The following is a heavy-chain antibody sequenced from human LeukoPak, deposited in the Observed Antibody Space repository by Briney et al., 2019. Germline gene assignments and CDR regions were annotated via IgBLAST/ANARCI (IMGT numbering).Heavy chain of an antibody. CDR3: ARGRGSPDY. CDR1: GFTFSSYW. D-gene: IGHD2-15*01. Sequence: PGGSLRLSCAASGFTFSSYWMSWVRQAPGKGLEWVANIKQDGSEKYYVDSVKGRFTIYRDNTQDFLSLQMNSLRVEDTAIYYCARGRGSPDYWGRGILVTVSS. CDR2: IKQDGSEK. V-gene: IGHV3-7*01. J-gene: IGHJ4*02.